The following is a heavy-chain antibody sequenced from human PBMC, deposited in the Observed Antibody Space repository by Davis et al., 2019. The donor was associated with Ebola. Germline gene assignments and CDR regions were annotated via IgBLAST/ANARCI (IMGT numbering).Heavy chain of an antibody. CDR3: ARLRSSSVNYYYYYGMDV. CDR1: GGSISSSSYY. CDR2: IYYSGST. Sequence: MPSETLSLTCPVSGGSISSSSYYWGWIRQPPGKGLEWIGSIYYSGSTYYNPSLKSRVTISVDTSKNQFSLKLSSVTAADTAVYYCARLRSSSVNYYYYYGMDVWGQGTTVTVSS. D-gene: IGHD6-6*01. J-gene: IGHJ6*02. V-gene: IGHV4-39*01.